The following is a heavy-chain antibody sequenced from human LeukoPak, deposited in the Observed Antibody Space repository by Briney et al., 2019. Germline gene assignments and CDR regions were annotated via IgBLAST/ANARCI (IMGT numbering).Heavy chain of an antibody. D-gene: IGHD2-21*02. J-gene: IGHJ4*02. Sequence: GGSLRLSCVASRFTFSNYWMSWVRQAPGKGLEWVANINQDGSKKVYADSMKGRFTISRDNAKESLYLQLHSLRADDTAVYYCAKWGPHCVGDYCPALDSWGQGTLVTVSS. CDR2: INQDGSKK. V-gene: IGHV3-7*01. CDR3: AKWGPHCVGDYCPALDS. CDR1: RFTFSNYW.